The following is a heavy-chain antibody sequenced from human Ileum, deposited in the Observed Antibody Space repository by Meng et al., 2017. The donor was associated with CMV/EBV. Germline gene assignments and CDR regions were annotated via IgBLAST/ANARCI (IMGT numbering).Heavy chain of an antibody. Sequence: SGGTFSSYAISWVRQAPGQGLEWLGGLIPIFGTANYAQQFQGRVTITTDESTSTAYMELSSLRSEDTAVYYCARDLVRSSSSGWFDPWGQGTLVTVSS. J-gene: IGHJ5*02. CDR1: GGTFSSYA. D-gene: IGHD6-6*01. CDR3: ARDLVRSSSSGWFDP. V-gene: IGHV1-69*05. CDR2: LIPIFGTA.